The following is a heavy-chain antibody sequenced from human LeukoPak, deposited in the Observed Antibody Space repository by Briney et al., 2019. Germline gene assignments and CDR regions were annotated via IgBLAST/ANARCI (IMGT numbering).Heavy chain of an antibody. D-gene: IGHD2-2*01. Sequence: GESLKISCTGSGYSFSNYWIAWVRQMPGRGLEWMGAIYPGDSRTTYSHSFQGQVTVSVDKSIKTAYLQWNSLKASDTAVYYCARHLSSISSCPNYWGQGTLVTVSS. V-gene: IGHV5-51*01. J-gene: IGHJ4*02. CDR2: IYPGDSRT. CDR3: ARHLSSISSCPNY. CDR1: GYSFSNYW.